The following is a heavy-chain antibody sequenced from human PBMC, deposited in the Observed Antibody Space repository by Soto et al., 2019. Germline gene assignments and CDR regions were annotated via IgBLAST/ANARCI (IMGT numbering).Heavy chain of an antibody. CDR3: AREVVVAATGWFDP. CDR2: IIPIFGTA. Sequence: QVQLVQSGAEVKKPGSSVKVSCKASGGTFSSYAISWVRQAPGQGLEWMGGIIPIFGTANYAQKFQGRVTRTADESTSTAYTELSSLRSEDTAVYYCAREVVVAATGWFDPWGQGTLVTVSS. D-gene: IGHD2-15*01. V-gene: IGHV1-69*12. CDR1: GGTFSSYA. J-gene: IGHJ5*02.